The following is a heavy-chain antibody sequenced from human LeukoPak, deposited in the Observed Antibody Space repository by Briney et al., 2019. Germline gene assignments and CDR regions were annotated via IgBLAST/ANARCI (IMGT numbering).Heavy chain of an antibody. CDR2: ISGSGGST. CDR1: GFTFSSYA. V-gene: IGHV3-23*01. J-gene: IGHJ6*02. D-gene: IGHD6-13*01. CDR3: AKPRIAALLPYV. Sequence: PGGSLRLSCAVSGFTFSSYAMSWVRQAPGRGLEWVSAISGSGGSTYYADSVKGRFTISRDNSKNTLYLQMNSLRAEDPAVYYCAKPRIAALLPYVWGQGTTVTVSS.